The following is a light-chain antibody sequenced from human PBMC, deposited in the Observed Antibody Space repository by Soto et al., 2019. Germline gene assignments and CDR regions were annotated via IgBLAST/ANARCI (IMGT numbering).Light chain of an antibody. CDR3: QQRSKWPPEVT. CDR1: QSVSSY. Sequence: EIVLTQSPATLSLSPGERATLSCRASQSVSSYLALYQQKPGQAPRLLIYDASNRATGISARFSGSGSGTDFTLTISSLEPEDFAVYYCQQRSKWPPEVTFGQGTRLEIK. J-gene: IGKJ5*01. CDR2: DAS. V-gene: IGKV3-11*01.